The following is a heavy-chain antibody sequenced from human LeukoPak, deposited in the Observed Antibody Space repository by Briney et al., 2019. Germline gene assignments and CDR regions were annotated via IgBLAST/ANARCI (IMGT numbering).Heavy chain of an antibody. D-gene: IGHD1-1*01. CDR3: AKGRAGGWNGGDY. Sequence: GGSLRLSCVASGFTLSSHGMSWVRQAPGKGLEWVSSISEGGVNTYYADSVKGRFTISRDTSKNTLYFQMNSLRAEDTAVYYCAKGRAGGWNGGDYWGQGTLVTVSS. CDR2: ISEGGVNT. J-gene: IGHJ4*02. V-gene: IGHV3-23*01. CDR1: GFTLSSHG.